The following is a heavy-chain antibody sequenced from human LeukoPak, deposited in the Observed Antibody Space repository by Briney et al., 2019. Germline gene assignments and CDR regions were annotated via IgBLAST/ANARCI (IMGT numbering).Heavy chain of an antibody. J-gene: IGHJ4*02. D-gene: IGHD3-16*01. CDR1: GFTFSNYA. V-gene: IGHV3-23*01. CDR3: AKGGRWGVTPFDY. CDR2: ISGTGGTT. Sequence: GGSLRLSCAASGFTFSNYAMTWVRQVPGKGLEWVSGISGTGGTTNYADSVKGRFTISRDNSKNTLYLQVNSLRAEDTAVYYCAKGGRWGVTPFDYWGQGTLVTVSS.